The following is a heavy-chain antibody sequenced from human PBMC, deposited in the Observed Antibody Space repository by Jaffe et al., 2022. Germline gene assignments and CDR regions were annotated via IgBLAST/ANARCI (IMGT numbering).Heavy chain of an antibody. CDR2: INHSGST. D-gene: IGHD4-17*01. Sequence: QVQLQQWGAGLLKPSETLSLTCAVYGGSFSGYYWSWIRQPPGKGLEWIGEINHSGSTNYNPSLKSRVTISVDTSKNQFSLKLSSVTAADTAVYYCARSDYGGNITKGELWYFDLWGRGTLVTVSS. V-gene: IGHV4-34*01. CDR1: GGSFSGYY. J-gene: IGHJ2*01. CDR3: ARSDYGGNITKGELWYFDL.